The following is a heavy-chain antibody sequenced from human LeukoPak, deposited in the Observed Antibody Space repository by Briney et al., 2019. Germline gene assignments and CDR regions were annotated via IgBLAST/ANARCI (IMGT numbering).Heavy chain of an antibody. CDR1: GYTFTSNY. V-gene: IGHV1-46*01. Sequence: AASVRVSCTASGYTFTSNYIHWVRQAPGQGLEWMGMIYPRDGSTSYAQKFQGRVTVTRDTSTSTVHMELSGLRSEDTAVYYCARDHEGFDYWGQGTLVTVSS. CDR2: IYPRDGST. J-gene: IGHJ4*02. CDR3: ARDHEGFDY.